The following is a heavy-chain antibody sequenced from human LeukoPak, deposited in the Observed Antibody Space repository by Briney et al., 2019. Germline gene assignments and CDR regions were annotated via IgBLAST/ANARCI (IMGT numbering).Heavy chain of an antibody. D-gene: IGHD3-22*01. J-gene: IGHJ3*02. CDR2: ISWNSGSI. CDR1: GFTFDDYA. V-gene: IGHV3-9*01. Sequence: GGSLRLSCAASGFTFDDYAMHWVRQAPGKCLEWVSGISWNSGSIGYADSVKGRVTISRDNAKNSLYLQMNSLRAEDTAVDYCARGDDYYDSSAHGAFDIWGQGTMVTVSS. CDR3: ARGDDYYDSSAHGAFDI.